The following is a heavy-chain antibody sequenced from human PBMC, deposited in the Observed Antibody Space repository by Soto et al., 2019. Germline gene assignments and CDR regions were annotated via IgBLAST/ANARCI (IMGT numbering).Heavy chain of an antibody. Sequence: QVTLKESGPVLVKPTETLTLTCTVSGFSLSNARMGVSWIRQPPGKALEWLAHIFSNDEKSYSTSLKSRLTXSXDXXKSQVVLTLTNMDPVDTATYSCARDNRGYYSGFPPWGQGTLVTVSP. CDR2: IFSNDEK. CDR3: ARDNRGYYSGFPP. V-gene: IGHV2-26*01. J-gene: IGHJ5*02. CDR1: GFSLSNARMG. D-gene: IGHD3-3*01.